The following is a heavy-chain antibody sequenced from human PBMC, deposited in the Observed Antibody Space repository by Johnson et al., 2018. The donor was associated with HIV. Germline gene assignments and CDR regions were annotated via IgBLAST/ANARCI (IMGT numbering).Heavy chain of an antibody. D-gene: IGHD1-14*01. CDR2: ISNAGSNK. Sequence: QVQLVESGGGVVQPGRSLRLSCAASGFTFSSHAMHWVRQAPGKGLAWVTFISNAGSNKFYADSVKGRFTISRDNSKNTLYLQMNSLRHEDTAVYYCARDQGELRRTHAFDIWGQGTMVTVSS. J-gene: IGHJ3*02. CDR1: GFTFSSHA. V-gene: IGHV3-30*04. CDR3: ARDQGELRRTHAFDI.